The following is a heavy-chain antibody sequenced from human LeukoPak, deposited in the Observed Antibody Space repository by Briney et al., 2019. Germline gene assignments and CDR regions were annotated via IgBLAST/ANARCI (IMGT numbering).Heavy chain of an antibody. J-gene: IGHJ4*02. CDR3: TATGEYGY. CDR1: GFTFGDYA. D-gene: IGHD7-27*01. V-gene: IGHV3-49*04. Sequence: GRSLRLSCAASGFTFGDYAMTWVRQAPGKGLEWVGFIRRAIYGGTTEYAASVKGRFTISGDDSKTIVHLQMNSLKTEDTAVYYCTATGEYGYWGQGTLVTVSS. CDR2: IRRAIYGGTT.